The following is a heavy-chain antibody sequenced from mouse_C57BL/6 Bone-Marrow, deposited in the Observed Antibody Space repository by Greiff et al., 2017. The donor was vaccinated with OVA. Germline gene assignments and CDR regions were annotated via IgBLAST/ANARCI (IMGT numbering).Heavy chain of an antibody. CDR2: IYPGGGYT. D-gene: IGHD4-1*01. V-gene: IGHV1-63*01. Sequence: VQLQQSGAELVRPGTSVKMSCKASGYTFTNYWIGWAKQRPGHGLEWIGDIYPGGGYTNYNEKFKGKATLTADKSSSTAYMQFSSLTSEDAAIYYCARWEYWYFDVWGTGTTVTVSS. CDR3: ARWEYWYFDV. CDR1: GYTFTNYW. J-gene: IGHJ1*03.